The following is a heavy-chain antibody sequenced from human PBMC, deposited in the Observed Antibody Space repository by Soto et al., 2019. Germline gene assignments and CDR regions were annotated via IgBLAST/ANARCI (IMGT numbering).Heavy chain of an antibody. J-gene: IGHJ3*02. CDR1: GFTFSSYD. CDR3: ARGGYCSGGSCYPDAFDI. CDR2: IGTAGDP. D-gene: IGHD2-15*01. Sequence: GGSLRLSCAASGFTFSSYDMHWVRQATGKGLEWVSAIGTAGDPYYPGSVKGRFTISRENAKNSLYLQMNSLRAGDTAVYYCARGGYCSGGSCYPDAFDIWGQGTMVTV. V-gene: IGHV3-13*05.